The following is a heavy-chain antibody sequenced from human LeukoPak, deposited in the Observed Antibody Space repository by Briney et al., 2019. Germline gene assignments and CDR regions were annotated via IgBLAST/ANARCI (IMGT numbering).Heavy chain of an antibody. Sequence: ASVKVSCKASRGTFSSYAMSWVRQAPGQGLEWMGWINPNSGVTNYPQKFQGRVTMTRDTSLSTAYMELSRLRSDETAVYFCASDHCVCCGCYEDYYYGMDVWGRGTTVTVSS. CDR1: RGTFSSYA. J-gene: IGHJ6*02. D-gene: IGHD2-2*01. CDR3: ASDHCVCCGCYEDYYYGMDV. V-gene: IGHV1-2*02. CDR2: INPNSGVT.